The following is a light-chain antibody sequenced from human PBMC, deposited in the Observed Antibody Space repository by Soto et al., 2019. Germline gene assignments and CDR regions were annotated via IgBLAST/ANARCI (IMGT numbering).Light chain of an antibody. Sequence: EIVLTQSPATLSLSPGERGTLSCRASESVTDYLAWYQQKPGQAPRLLVYDVSNRAAGIPTRFSGGGSGTDFTLTISRLEPEDFAVYYCQQYGSSRWTFGQGTKVDI. CDR3: QQYGSSRWT. CDR1: ESVTDY. J-gene: IGKJ1*01. CDR2: DVS. V-gene: IGKV3-20*01.